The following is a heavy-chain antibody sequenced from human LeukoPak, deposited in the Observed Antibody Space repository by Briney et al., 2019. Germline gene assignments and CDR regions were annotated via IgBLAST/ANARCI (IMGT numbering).Heavy chain of an antibody. CDR3: ARDAPRDFGESPYYYYMDV. D-gene: IGHD3-10*01. J-gene: IGHJ6*03. CDR2: INPSGGST. CDR1: GYTFTSYY. Sequence: GASVKVSCKASGYTFTSYYMHWVRQAPGQGLEWMGIINPSGGSTSYAQKFQGRVTMTTDTSTSTAYMELRSLRSDDTAVYYCARDAPRDFGESPYYYYMDVWGKGTTVTISS. V-gene: IGHV1-46*01.